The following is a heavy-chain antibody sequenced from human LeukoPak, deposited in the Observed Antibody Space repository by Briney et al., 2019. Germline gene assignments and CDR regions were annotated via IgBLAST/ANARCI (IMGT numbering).Heavy chain of an antibody. V-gene: IGHV3-23*01. Sequence: PGGSLRLSCAASGFTFSSYGMSWVRQAPGKGLEWVSAISGSGGGTYYADSAKGRFTIARDNSKNTLYLQMNSLRAEDTAVYYCAISTSGSFGYWGQGTLVTVSS. CDR3: AISTSGSFGY. J-gene: IGHJ4*02. CDR2: ISGSGGGT. D-gene: IGHD6-19*01. CDR1: GFTFSSYG.